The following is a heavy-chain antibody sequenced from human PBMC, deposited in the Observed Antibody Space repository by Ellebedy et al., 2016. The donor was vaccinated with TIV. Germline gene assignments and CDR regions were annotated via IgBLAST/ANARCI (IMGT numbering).Heavy chain of an antibody. D-gene: IGHD3-3*01. CDR1: GFIFSNYW. CDR2: SNADGSYT. V-gene: IGHV3-74*01. J-gene: IGHJ6*02. Sequence: GESLKISCAASGFIFSNYWMHWVRQAPGQGLVWVSRSNADGSYTTYADSVKGRFTISRDNAKNTLYLQLNSLRAEDTAVYYCGLRSGSTWVDVWGQGTTVTVSS. CDR3: GLRSGSTWVDV.